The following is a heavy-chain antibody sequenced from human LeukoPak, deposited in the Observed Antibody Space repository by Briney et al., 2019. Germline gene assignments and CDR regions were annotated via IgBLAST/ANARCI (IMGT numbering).Heavy chain of an antibody. J-gene: IGHJ6*03. V-gene: IGHV5-51*01. D-gene: IGHD2-8*01. Sequence: GESLKISCKGSGYSFTSYWIGWVRQTPGKGLEWMGIIYPGDSDTRYSPSFQGQVTISADKSISTAYLLWGSLKASDTAMYYCVRLNRANGICCYMDVWGKGTTVTVSS. CDR3: VRLNRANGICCYMDV. CDR1: GYSFTSYW. CDR2: IYPGDSDT.